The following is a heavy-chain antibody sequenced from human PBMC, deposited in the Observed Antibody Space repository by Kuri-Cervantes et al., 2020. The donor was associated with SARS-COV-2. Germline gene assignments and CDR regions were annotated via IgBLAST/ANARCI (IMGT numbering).Heavy chain of an antibody. Sequence: ASVKVSCKASGYTFTSYGISWVRQAPGQGREWMGWISAYNGNTNYAQKLQGRVTMTTDTSTSTAYMELRSLRSDDTAVYYCAITSYSSGWYVSNYYYGMDVWGQGTTVTVSS. D-gene: IGHD6-19*01. CDR1: GYTFTSYG. V-gene: IGHV1-18*01. CDR3: AITSYSSGWYVSNYYYGMDV. J-gene: IGHJ6*02. CDR2: ISAYNGNT.